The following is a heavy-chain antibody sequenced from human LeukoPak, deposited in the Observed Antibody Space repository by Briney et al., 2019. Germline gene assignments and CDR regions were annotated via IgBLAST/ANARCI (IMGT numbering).Heavy chain of an antibody. Sequence: SGGSLRLSCAASGCTGSSNYMNWVRQAPGKGLEWGSVIYSGGGTNYADSVKGRFTISRDNSKNTLYLQMNSLRAEDTAVYYCIYGYTLDFWGQGTLVTVSS. J-gene: IGHJ4*02. CDR3: IYGYTLDF. CDR2: IYSGGGT. D-gene: IGHD5-18*01. V-gene: IGHV3-53*01. CDR1: GCTGSSNY.